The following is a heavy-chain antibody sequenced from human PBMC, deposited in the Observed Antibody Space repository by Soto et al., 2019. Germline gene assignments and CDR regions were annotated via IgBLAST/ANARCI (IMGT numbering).Heavy chain of an antibody. CDR1: GGSISTSNW. V-gene: IGHV4-4*02. CDR2: IYHSGST. J-gene: IGHJ4*02. Sequence: QVQLQESGPGLVKPSGTLSLTCAVSGGSISTSNWWSWVRQPPGKGLEWIGEIYHSGSTNYNPSLKSRVTISVDKSKNQFSLSLTSVTAADTAVYYCARGRTYDSSGYYQYWGQRTLVTVSS. CDR3: ARGRTYDSSGYYQY. D-gene: IGHD3-22*01.